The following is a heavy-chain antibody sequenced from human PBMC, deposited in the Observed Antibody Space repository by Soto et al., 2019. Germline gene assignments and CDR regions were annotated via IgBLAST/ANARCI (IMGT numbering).Heavy chain of an antibody. V-gene: IGHV3-48*02. Sequence: PGGSLRLSCSASGFTFRVYSMNWVRQAPGKGLEWVSYITSDERTIHYADSVKGRFTISRDNAKNSVYLQMTSLRDEDTAVYYCARSVEGLFDFWGQGIPVTVSS. CDR3: ARSVEGLFDF. D-gene: IGHD6-19*01. CDR1: GFTFRVYS. J-gene: IGHJ4*01. CDR2: ITSDERTI.